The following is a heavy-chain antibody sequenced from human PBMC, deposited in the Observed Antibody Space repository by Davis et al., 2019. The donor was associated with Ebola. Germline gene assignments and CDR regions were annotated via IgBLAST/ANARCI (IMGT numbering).Heavy chain of an antibody. J-gene: IGHJ5*02. CDR3: ARARRPYNWFDP. D-gene: IGHD6-6*01. CDR1: GGSISSGDYY. Sequence: SETLSLTCTVSGGSISSGDYYWSWIRQPPGKGLEWIGYTYYSGSTYYNPSLKSRVTISLDTSKNQFSLKLGSVTAADTAVYYCARARRPYNWFDPWGQGTLVTVSS. CDR2: TYYSGST. V-gene: IGHV4-30-4*08.